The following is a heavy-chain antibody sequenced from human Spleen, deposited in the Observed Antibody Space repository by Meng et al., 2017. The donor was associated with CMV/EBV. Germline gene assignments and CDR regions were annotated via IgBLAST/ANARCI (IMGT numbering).Heavy chain of an antibody. CDR1: GFTFSSYA. Sequence: GESLKISCAASGFTFSSYAMSWVRQAPGKGLEWVSAISGSGGSTYYADSVKGRFTISRDNSKNTLYLQMNSLRAEDTAVYYCAKTREGGYCSGGSCYWGYYFDYWGQGTLVTVSS. V-gene: IGHV3-23*01. CDR2: ISGSGGST. CDR3: AKTREGGYCSGGSCYWGYYFDY. D-gene: IGHD2-15*01. J-gene: IGHJ4*02.